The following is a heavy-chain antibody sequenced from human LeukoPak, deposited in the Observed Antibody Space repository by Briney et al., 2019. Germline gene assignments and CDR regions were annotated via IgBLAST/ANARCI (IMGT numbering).Heavy chain of an antibody. D-gene: IGHD5-24*01. CDR1: GYTFTDYY. CDR2: ISPNSGGT. Sequence: ASVKVSCKASGYTFTDYYIHWVRQAPGQGLEWTGRISPNSGGTSYAQKFQGRVTMTRDTSIATAYMELSSLRSDDTAVYYCARDLGENAFDIWGQGTMVTVSS. J-gene: IGHJ3*02. V-gene: IGHV1-2*06. CDR3: ARDLGENAFDI.